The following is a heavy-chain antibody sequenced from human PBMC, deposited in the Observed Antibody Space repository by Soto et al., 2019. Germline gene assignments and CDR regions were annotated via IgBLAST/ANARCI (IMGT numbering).Heavy chain of an antibody. CDR2: IKQDGSEK. CDR1: GFTFSNYW. V-gene: IGHV3-7*01. CDR3: ARETSADSF. Sequence: EVQLVESGGGLVQPGGSLRLSCAASGFTFSNYWMVWVRQAPEKGPEWVATIKQDGSEKYYVDSVKGRFTISRDNTKNSLYLQVNSLRAEDTALYYCARETSADSFWGQGTLVTVSS. J-gene: IGHJ4*02. D-gene: IGHD2-21*01.